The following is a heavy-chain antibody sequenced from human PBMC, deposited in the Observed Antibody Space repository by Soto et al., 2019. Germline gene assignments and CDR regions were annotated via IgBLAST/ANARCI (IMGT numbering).Heavy chain of an antibody. J-gene: IGHJ6*02. D-gene: IGHD6-6*01. CDR3: ARFRMYSSSPRRYYGMDV. CDR1: GGTFSSYA. V-gene: IGHV1-69*06. CDR2: IIPIFGTA. Sequence: SGKVSCKASGGTFSSYAISWVRQAPGQGLEWMGGIIPIFGTANYAQKFQGRVTITADKSTSTAYMELSSLRSEDTAVYYCARFRMYSSSPRRYYGMDVWGQGTTVTVSS.